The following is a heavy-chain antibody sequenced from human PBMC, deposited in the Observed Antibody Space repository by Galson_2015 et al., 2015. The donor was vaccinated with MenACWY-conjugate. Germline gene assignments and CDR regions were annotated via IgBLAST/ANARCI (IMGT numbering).Heavy chain of an antibody. D-gene: IGHD2-2*01. CDR2: IYWDDDK. V-gene: IGHV2-5*02. CDR3: AHSGEYCSRTSCYYFDY. CDR1: GFSLTTTGVG. Sequence: PALVKPTQTLTLTCTFSGFSLTTTGVGVAWIRQPPGTALEWLALIYWDDDKRSRPSLRSRLTVTKGTSKNRAVLTMTNVDPVDTATYYCAHSGEYCSRTSCYYFDYWGQGAPVTVSS. J-gene: IGHJ4*02.